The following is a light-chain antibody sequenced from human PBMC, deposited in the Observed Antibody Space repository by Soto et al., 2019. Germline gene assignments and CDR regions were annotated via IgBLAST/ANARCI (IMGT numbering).Light chain of an antibody. CDR2: GAS. CDR3: EQYNEWWT. J-gene: IGKJ1*01. Sequence: EIVMTQSPATLSVSPGESATLSCRASQSVSNDLTWYQQKPGQPPRLLIYGASTRATGVPGRFSGSGSGTEVGLRRSSLESEEVAVYCCEQYNEWWTLGEGAKVEVK. CDR1: QSVSND. V-gene: IGKV3-15*01.